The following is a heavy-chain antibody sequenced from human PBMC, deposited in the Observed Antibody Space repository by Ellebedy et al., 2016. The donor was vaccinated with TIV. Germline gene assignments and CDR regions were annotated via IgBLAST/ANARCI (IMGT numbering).Heavy chain of an antibody. D-gene: IGHD3-16*01. Sequence: PGGSLRLSCAASGFTFSGYGMHWVRQTPGKGLEWLAVISYYGNSHFYADSVNGRITISRDNSKTTLYLQMNSLRAEDTAVYYCAKDHRPLWGGAMESWGRGALVTVSS. J-gene: IGHJ5*02. CDR2: ISYYGNSH. CDR3: AKDHRPLWGGAMES. CDR1: GFTFSGYG. V-gene: IGHV3-30*18.